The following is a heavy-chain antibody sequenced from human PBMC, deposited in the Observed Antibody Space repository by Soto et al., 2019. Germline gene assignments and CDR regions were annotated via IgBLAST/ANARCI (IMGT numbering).Heavy chain of an antibody. D-gene: IGHD6-25*01. CDR3: ARVLHAIYVSTRIAAGDYFQH. CDR2: INHSGST. V-gene: IGHV4-34*01. J-gene: IGHJ1*01. Sequence: QVQLQQWGAGLLKPSETLSLTCAVYGGSFSGYYWSWIRQPPGKGLEWIGEINHSGSTNYNPSLKIRVTISVHTSKNQFALKLSSVTDADTDVYYCARVLHAIYVSTRIAAGDYFQHWGQGTLVTVSS. CDR1: GGSFSGYY.